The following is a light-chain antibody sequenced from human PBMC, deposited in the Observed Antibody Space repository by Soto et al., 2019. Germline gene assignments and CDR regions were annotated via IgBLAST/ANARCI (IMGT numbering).Light chain of an antibody. CDR1: SSDVGGYNY. Sequence: QSALTQPASVSGSPGQSITISCTGTSSDVGGYNYVSWYQQHPGKAPKLMIYDVSNRPSGVSNRFSGSKSGNTASLTISGLQAEDEADYYCSSYTSISSLWLGTGTKLTVL. CDR2: DVS. V-gene: IGLV2-14*01. J-gene: IGLJ1*01. CDR3: SSYTSISSLW.